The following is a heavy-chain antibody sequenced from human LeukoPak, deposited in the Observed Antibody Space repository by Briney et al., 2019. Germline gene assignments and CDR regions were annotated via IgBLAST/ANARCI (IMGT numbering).Heavy chain of an antibody. J-gene: IGHJ3*02. CDR3: AREADCSGGRCYRGAFDI. D-gene: IGHD2-15*01. CDR2: ISSSGSTI. V-gene: IGHV3-48*03. Sequence: PGGSLRLSCAASGFTFSSYEMNWVRQAPGKGLEWVSYISSSGSTIYYADSVKGRLTISRDNSKNTLSLQMNSLRAEDTAVYYCAREADCSGGRCYRGAFDIWGQGTMVTVSS. CDR1: GFTFSSYE.